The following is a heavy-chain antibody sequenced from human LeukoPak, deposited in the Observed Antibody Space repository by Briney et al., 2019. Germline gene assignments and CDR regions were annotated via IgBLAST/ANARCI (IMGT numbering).Heavy chain of an antibody. Sequence: GGSLRLSCAASGFTFSSYAMHWVRQAPGKGLEWVAVISYDGSNKYYADSVKGRFTISRDNSKNTLYLQMNSLRAEDTAVYYCAREGAGSGSYGGGVDYWGQGTLVTVSS. CDR3: AREGAGSGSYGGGVDY. CDR2: ISYDGSNK. D-gene: IGHD1-26*01. V-gene: IGHV3-30-3*01. CDR1: GFTFSSYA. J-gene: IGHJ4*02.